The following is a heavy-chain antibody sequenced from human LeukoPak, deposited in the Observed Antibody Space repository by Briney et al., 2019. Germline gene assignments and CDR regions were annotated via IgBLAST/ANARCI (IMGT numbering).Heavy chain of an antibody. CDR3: AKRAVQEGGAYYYYYYYMDV. V-gene: IGHV3-23*01. D-gene: IGHD3-10*01. CDR2: ISGSGGST. CDR1: GFTFSSYA. Sequence: PGGSLRLSCAASGFTFSSYAMSWVRQAPGKGLEWVSAISGSGGSTYYADSVKGRFTISRDSSKNTLYLQMNSLRAEDTAVYYCAKRAVQEGGAYYYYYYYMDVWGKGTTVTVSS. J-gene: IGHJ6*03.